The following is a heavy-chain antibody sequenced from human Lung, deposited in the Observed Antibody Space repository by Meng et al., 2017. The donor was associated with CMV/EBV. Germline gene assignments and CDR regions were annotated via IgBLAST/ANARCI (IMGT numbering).Heavy chain of an antibody. CDR3: AREIGSDPYYFDY. CDR1: GFTVTRNY. J-gene: IGHJ4*02. Sequence: EVQLVESGGGLIQTGGPVRRSCAASGFTVTRNYMSWVRQASGKGLEWVSVLYSDDRTYYADSVKGRFIISRDNSKNTLYLQMNSLRADDTAVYYCAREIGSDPYYFDYWGQGTLVTVSS. D-gene: IGHD6-25*01. V-gene: IGHV3-53*01. CDR2: LYSDDRT.